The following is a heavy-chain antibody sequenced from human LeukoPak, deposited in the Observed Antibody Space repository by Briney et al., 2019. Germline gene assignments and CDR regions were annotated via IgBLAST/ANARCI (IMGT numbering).Heavy chain of an antibody. CDR3: ARDSPLILRGNTGDFDY. D-gene: IGHD2-8*01. Sequence: ASVKVSCKASGYTFTGYGISWVRQAPGQGLEWMGWISAYNGNTNYAQKLQGRVTMTTDTSTSTAYMELRSLRSDDTAVYYCARDSPLILRGNTGDFDYWGQGTLVTVSS. CDR2: ISAYNGNT. J-gene: IGHJ4*02. CDR1: GYTFTGYG. V-gene: IGHV1-18*01.